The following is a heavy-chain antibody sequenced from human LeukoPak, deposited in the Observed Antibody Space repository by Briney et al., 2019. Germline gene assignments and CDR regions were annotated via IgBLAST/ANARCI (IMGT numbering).Heavy chain of an antibody. CDR1: GFTFSSYG. V-gene: IGHV3-33*08. CDR2: IWYDGSNK. J-gene: IGHJ4*02. CDR3: ARGVYDSSDYFDY. Sequence: PGGSLRLSCAASGFTFSSYGMHWVRQAPGKGLEWVAVIWYDGSNKYYADSVKGRFTISRDNSKNTLFLQMNSLRAEDTAVYYCARGVYDSSDYFDYWGQGTLVTVSS. D-gene: IGHD3-22*01.